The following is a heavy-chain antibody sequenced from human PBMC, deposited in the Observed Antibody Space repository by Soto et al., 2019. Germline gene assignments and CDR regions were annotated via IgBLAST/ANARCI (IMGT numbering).Heavy chain of an antibody. CDR1: GFTFSSYA. CDR2: ISGSGGST. CDR3: AKDRQSHYYDSSGYPDAFDI. D-gene: IGHD3-22*01. J-gene: IGHJ3*02. Sequence: EVQLLESGGGSVQPGGSLRLSCAASGFTFSSYAMSWVRQAPGKGLEWVSAISGSGGSTYYADSVKGRFTISRDNSKNTLYLQMNSLRAEDTAVYYCAKDRQSHYYDSSGYPDAFDIWGQGTMVTVSS. V-gene: IGHV3-23*01.